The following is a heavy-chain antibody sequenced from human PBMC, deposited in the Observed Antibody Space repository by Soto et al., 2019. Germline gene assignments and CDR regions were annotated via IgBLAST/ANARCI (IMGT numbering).Heavy chain of an antibody. J-gene: IGHJ4*02. CDR1: GGSISSYY. V-gene: IGHV4-59*01. D-gene: IGHD6-6*01. CDR2: IYYSGST. Sequence: PSETLSLTCTVSGGSISSYYWSWIRQPPGKGLEWIGYIYYSGSTNYNPSLKSRVTISVDTSKNQFSLKLSSVTAADTAVYYCARGGARRASFDYWGQGTLVTVSS. CDR3: ARGGARRASFDY.